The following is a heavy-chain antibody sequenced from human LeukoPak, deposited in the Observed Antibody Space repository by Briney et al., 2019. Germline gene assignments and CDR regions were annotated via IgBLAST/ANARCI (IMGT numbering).Heavy chain of an antibody. J-gene: IGHJ5*02. CDR3: AKAPYSGYDWSWFDP. V-gene: IGHV3-23*01. CDR1: GFTFSSYA. D-gene: IGHD5-12*01. Sequence: GGSLRLSCAASGFTFSSYAMSWVRQAPGEGLEWVSAISGSGGSTYYADSVKGRFTISRDNSKNTLYLQMNSLRAEDTAVYYCAKAPYSGYDWSWFDPWGQGTLVTVSS. CDR2: ISGSGGST.